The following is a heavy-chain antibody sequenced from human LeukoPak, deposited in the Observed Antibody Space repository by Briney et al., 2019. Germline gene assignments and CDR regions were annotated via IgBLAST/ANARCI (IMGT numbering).Heavy chain of an antibody. Sequence: GGSLRLSCAASGFTFSSYAMSWVRQAPGKGLEWVSAISGSGGSTYYADSVKGRFTISRDNSKNMLYLQMNSLRAEDTAVYYCAKGTGLFAAAGLYFDYWGQGTLVTVSS. CDR1: GFTFSSYA. CDR2: ISGSGGST. D-gene: IGHD6-13*01. J-gene: IGHJ4*02. V-gene: IGHV3-23*01. CDR3: AKGTGLFAAAGLYFDY.